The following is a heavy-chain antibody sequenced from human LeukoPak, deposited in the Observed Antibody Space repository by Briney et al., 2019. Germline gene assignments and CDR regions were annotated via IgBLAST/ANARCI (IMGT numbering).Heavy chain of an antibody. CDR2: IRYDGSNK. D-gene: IGHD1-26*01. CDR3: AREILSGAEAYYFYMDV. V-gene: IGHV3-30*02. Sequence: GGSLRLSCAASGFTFSSYGMHWVRQAPGKGLEWVAFIRYDGSNKYYADSVKGRFTISRDNAKKSLYLQMNTLRAEDTAVYYCAREILSGAEAYYFYMDVWGKGTTVTISS. CDR1: GFTFSSYG. J-gene: IGHJ6*03.